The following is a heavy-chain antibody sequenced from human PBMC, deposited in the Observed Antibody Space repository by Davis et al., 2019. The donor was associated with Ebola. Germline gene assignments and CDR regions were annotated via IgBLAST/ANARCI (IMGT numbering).Heavy chain of an antibody. J-gene: IGHJ4*02. D-gene: IGHD2-21*02. CDR3: ARGVYCGGDCYSFDY. Sequence: PSETLSLTCTVSGGSISSYYWSWIRQPPGKGLEWIGYIYYSGSTNYNPSLKSRVTISVDTSKNQFSLKLSSVTAADTAVYYCARGVYCGGDCYSFDYWGQGTLVTVSS. V-gene: IGHV4-59*01. CDR2: IYYSGST. CDR1: GGSISSYY.